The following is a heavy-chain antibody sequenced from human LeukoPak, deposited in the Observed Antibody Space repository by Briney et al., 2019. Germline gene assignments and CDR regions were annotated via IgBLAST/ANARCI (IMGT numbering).Heavy chain of an antibody. CDR2: INAGNGNT. J-gene: IGHJ3*02. Sequence: ASVKVSCKASGYTFTSYAMHWVRQAPGQRLEWMGWINAGNGNTKYSQKFQGRVTITRDTSASTAYVELSSLRSEDTAVYYCAMLRYFDWYAFDIWGQGTMVTVSS. D-gene: IGHD3-9*01. CDR3: AMLRYFDWYAFDI. V-gene: IGHV1-3*01. CDR1: GYTFTSYA.